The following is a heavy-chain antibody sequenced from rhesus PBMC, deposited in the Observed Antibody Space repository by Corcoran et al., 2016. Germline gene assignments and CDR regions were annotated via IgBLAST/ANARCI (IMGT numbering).Heavy chain of an antibody. CDR3: APGGVVSQPNY. V-gene: IGHV4-169*01. J-gene: IGHJ4*01. CDR2: IYGSGSST. CDR1: GGSISSSY. Sequence: QLQLQESGPGLVKPSETLSVTCAVSGGSISSSYWSWIRQAPGKGLEWIGYIYGSGSSTNYNPSLKGAVTPAVDKAKEQLARELGSVTAAGKGGDFCAPGGVVSQPNYWVQGVLVTV. D-gene: IGHD3-16*01.